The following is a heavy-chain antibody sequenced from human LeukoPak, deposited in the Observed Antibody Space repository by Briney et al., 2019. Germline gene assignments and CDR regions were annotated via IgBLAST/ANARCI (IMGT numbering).Heavy chain of an antibody. V-gene: IGHV4-31*03. CDR2: IYYSGST. CDR3: GGGFRGGNAFDF. J-gene: IGHJ3*01. D-gene: IGHD3-16*01. Sequence: SETLSLTCTVSGGSISTGGYYWSWIRQHPGKGLEWIGCIYYSGSTYYNPSLKSRISISLDASKNQFSLKLNSVTAADTAVYYCGGGFRGGNAFDFWGQGTMVTVSS. CDR1: GGSISTGGYY.